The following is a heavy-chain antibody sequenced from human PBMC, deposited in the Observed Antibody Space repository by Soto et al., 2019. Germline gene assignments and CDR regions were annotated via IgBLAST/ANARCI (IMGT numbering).Heavy chain of an antibody. CDR2: ISLRYSGV. CDR1: GFSFSDYY. J-gene: IGHJ4*02. V-gene: IGHV3-11*01. Sequence: GGSLRLSCAASGFSFSDYYMTWIRQAPGKGLECVSSISLRYSGVYYADSVKGRFTISRDNAKNSLDLQMNSLTAEDTAVYYCVRNPFDYWGQGTLVTVSS. CDR3: VRNPFDY.